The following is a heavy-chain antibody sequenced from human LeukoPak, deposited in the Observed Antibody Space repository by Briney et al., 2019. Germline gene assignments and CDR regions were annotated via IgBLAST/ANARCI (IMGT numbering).Heavy chain of an antibody. CDR1: GFTFSSYA. CDR3: ANAGGLGSGWYFYYYYGMDV. CDR2: MSGRGGST. J-gene: IGHJ6*02. V-gene: IGHV3-23*01. D-gene: IGHD6-19*01. Sequence: PGGSLRLSCAASGFTFSSYAMSWVRQAPGKGLELVSSMSGRGGSTYSADSVQGRFTISRDDSKTTMYLQMNSLRAEDTAVYYCANAGGLGSGWYFYYYYGMDVWGQGTTVTVSS.